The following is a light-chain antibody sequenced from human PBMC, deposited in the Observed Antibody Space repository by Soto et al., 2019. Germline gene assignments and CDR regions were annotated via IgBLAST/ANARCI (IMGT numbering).Light chain of an antibody. CDR3: HQYGSSPLT. CDR1: QSVTSSS. J-gene: IGKJ4*01. Sequence: EIVLTQSPGTLSLSPGERATLSCRASQSVTSSSLAWYQQKPGQAPRILVYGASRRATGIPDRFSGSGSGTDFTLTISRLEPQDFAMYYCHQYGSSPLTFGGGTKVEIK. CDR2: GAS. V-gene: IGKV3-20*01.